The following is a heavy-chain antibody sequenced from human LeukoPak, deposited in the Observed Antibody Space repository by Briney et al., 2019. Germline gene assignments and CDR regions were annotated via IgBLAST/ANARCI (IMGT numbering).Heavy chain of an antibody. J-gene: IGHJ5*02. D-gene: IGHD1-14*01. CDR1: GGSISSYY. V-gene: IGHV4-59*12. Sequence: SETLSLTCTVSGGSISSYYWSWIRQPPGKGLEWIGYIYYSGSTNYNPSLKSRVTISVDTSKNQFSLRLNSVTAADTAVYYCARESPITETAWGQGTLVTVSS. CDR2: IYYSGST. CDR3: ARESPITETA.